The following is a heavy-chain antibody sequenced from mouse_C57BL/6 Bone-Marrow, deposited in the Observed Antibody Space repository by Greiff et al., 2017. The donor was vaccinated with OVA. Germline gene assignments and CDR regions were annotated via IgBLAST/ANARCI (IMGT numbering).Heavy chain of an antibody. CDR2: INPYNGGT. CDR3: ARRDLLWLRQYYFDY. V-gene: IGHV1-19*01. Sequence: VQLQQSGPVLVKPGASVKMSCKASGYTFTDYYMNWVKQSHGKSLEWIGVINPYNGGTSYNQKFKGKATLTVDKSSSTAYMELNSLTSEDSAVYYCARRDLLWLRQYYFDYWGQGTTLTVSS. D-gene: IGHD2-2*01. J-gene: IGHJ2*01. CDR1: GYTFTDYY.